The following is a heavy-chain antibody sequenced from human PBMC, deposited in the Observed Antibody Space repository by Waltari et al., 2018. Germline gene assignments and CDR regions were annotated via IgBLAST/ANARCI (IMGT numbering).Heavy chain of an antibody. CDR3: AIIAAAGEAAYNWFDP. Sequence: QVQLQESGPGLAKPSGTLSLTCAVSGGSISSSNWWSWVRQPPVKGLEWIGEIYHSGSTNYNPSLKSRVTISVDKSKNQFSLKLSSVTAADTAVYYCAIIAAAGEAAYNWFDPWGQGTLVTVSS. D-gene: IGHD6-13*01. CDR2: IYHSGST. CDR1: GGSISSSNW. J-gene: IGHJ5*02. V-gene: IGHV4-4*02.